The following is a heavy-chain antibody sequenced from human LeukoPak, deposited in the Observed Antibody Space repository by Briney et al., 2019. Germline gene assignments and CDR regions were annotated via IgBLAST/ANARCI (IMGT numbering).Heavy chain of an antibody. Sequence: GGSLRLSCAASGFTFSSSWMHWVRQAPGKGLECVSLIYSGGAIRYADSVKGRFTISRDSSKNTLFLQMNDLTVEDTARYYCARRPGNWGQGILVTVSS. V-gene: IGHV3-53*01. CDR3: ARRPGN. J-gene: IGHJ4*02. CDR1: GFTFSSSW. D-gene: IGHD1-14*01. CDR2: IYSGGAI.